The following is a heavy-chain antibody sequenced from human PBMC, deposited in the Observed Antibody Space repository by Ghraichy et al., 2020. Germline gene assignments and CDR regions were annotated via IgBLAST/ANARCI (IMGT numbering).Heavy chain of an antibody. Sequence: ESLNISCAASGFTFSSYAMSWVRQAPGKGLEWVSAISGSGGSTYYADSVKGRFTISRDNSKNTLYLQMNSLRAEDTAVYYCAKDLLRHRWQGNDYWGQGTLVTVSS. CDR3: AKDLLRHRWQGNDY. J-gene: IGHJ4*02. V-gene: IGHV3-23*01. D-gene: IGHD3-16*02. CDR1: GFTFSSYA. CDR2: ISGSGGST.